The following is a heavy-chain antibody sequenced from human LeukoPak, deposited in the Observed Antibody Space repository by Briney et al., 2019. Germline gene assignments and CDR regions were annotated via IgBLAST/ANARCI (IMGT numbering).Heavy chain of an antibody. CDR3: AREGFAYGSGSYYPLYY. Sequence: GGSLRLSCAASGFTVSSNYMSWVRQAPGKGLEWVSVIYSGGSTCYADSVKGRFTISRDNPKNTLYLQMNSLRAEDTAVYYCAREGFAYGSGSYYPLYYWGQGTLVTVSS. CDR1: GFTVSSNY. D-gene: IGHD3-10*01. V-gene: IGHV3-66*01. J-gene: IGHJ4*02. CDR2: IYSGGST.